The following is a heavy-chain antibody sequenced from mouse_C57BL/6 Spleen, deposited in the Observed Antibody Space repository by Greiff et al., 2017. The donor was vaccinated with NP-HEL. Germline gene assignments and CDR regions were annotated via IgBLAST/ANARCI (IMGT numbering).Heavy chain of an antibody. V-gene: IGHV14-3*01. J-gene: IGHJ4*01. CDR1: GFNIKNNY. Sequence: VQLKQSVAELVRPGASVKLSCTASGFNIKNNYMHWVKQRPEQGLEWIGRIDPANGNTKYAPKFQGKATIHADTASNTAYMQISSLPSEDTAIYYCARRTAAPYYAMDYWGQGTSVTVSS. CDR2: IDPANGNT. D-gene: IGHD4-1*01. CDR3: ARRTAAPYYAMDY.